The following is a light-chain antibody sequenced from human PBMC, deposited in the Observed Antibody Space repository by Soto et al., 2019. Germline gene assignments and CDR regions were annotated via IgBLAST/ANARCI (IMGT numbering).Light chain of an antibody. CDR2: AAS. Sequence: DIQMTQFPSSLSASVGDRVTITCRASQGISNWLAWYQQRRGKAPKSLIFAASSLQSGVSSRFSGSGSGTEFTLTISNLQPEDFATYFCQQYDRFPNTFGRGTRLEIK. CDR1: QGISNW. J-gene: IGKJ5*01. CDR3: QQYDRFPNT. V-gene: IGKV1D-16*01.